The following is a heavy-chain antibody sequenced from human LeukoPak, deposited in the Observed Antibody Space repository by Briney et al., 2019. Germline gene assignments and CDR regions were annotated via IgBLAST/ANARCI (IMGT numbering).Heavy chain of an antibody. Sequence: SGGSLRLSCAASGFTFVGYWMSWVRQAPGKGLEWVSVIYSDGTTYNADSVKGRFTISRDNSKNTLYLQINSLRAEDTAVYYCARGIAAAGTGLFNWGQGTLLTVSS. J-gene: IGHJ4*02. CDR3: ARGIAAAGTGLFN. CDR1: GFTFVGYW. CDR2: IYSDGTT. V-gene: IGHV3-53*01. D-gene: IGHD6-13*01.